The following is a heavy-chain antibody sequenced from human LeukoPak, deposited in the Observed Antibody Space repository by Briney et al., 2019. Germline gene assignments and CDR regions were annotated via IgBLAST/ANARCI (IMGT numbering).Heavy chain of an antibody. D-gene: IGHD4-17*01. CDR3: ARGIYGDYAYYYYYYMDV. J-gene: IGHJ6*03. V-gene: IGHV1-18*01. Sequence: ASVKVSCKASGYTFTSYGISWVRQAPGQGLEWMGWISAYNGNTNYAQKLQGRVTMTTDTSTSTAYMELRSLRSEDTAVYYCARGIYGDYAYYYYYYMDVWGKGTTVTVSS. CDR2: ISAYNGNT. CDR1: GYTFTSYG.